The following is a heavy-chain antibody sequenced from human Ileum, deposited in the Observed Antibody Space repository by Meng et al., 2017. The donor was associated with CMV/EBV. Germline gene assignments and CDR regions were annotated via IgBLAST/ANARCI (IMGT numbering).Heavy chain of an antibody. CDR1: GFPFSSYA. CDR2: ISNTGGTT. J-gene: IGHJ4*02. D-gene: IGHD5-12*01. CDR3: AGGDYGGYYY. Sequence: GGSLRLSCVASGFPFSSYAMSWVRQAPGQGLEWVSTISNTGGTTFYADSVKGRFAISRDNSKNTLNLQMNSLRAEDTAVYYCAGGDYGGYYYWGQGTLVTVSS. V-gene: IGHV3-23*01.